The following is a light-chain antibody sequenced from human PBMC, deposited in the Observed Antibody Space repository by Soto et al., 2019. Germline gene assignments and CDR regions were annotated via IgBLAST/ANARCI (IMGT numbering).Light chain of an antibody. Sequence: DIQMTQSPSTLSASVGDRVTITCRASQSISSWLAWYQQKPGKAPKLLIYKASSLESGVPSRFSGSGSGTEFTLTISSLPPDDFATYYCQHHGTFGQGTKVEIK. CDR2: KAS. J-gene: IGKJ1*01. V-gene: IGKV1-5*03. CDR3: QHHGT. CDR1: QSISSW.